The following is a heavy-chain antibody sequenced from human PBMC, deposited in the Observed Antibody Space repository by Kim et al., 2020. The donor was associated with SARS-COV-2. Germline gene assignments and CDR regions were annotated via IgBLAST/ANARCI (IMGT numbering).Heavy chain of an antibody. CDR2: ISYDGSYK. D-gene: IGHD2-15*01. V-gene: IGHV3-30*04. Sequence: LSLTCAASGFTFSSYAMHWVRQAPGKGLEWVAVISYDGSYKYYADSVKGRFTISRDNSKNTLYLQMNSLRAEDTAVYYCARDRSCSGGSCYFRYYYGMDVWGQGTTVTVSS. CDR3: ARDRSCSGGSCYFRYYYGMDV. CDR1: GFTFSSYA. J-gene: IGHJ6*02.